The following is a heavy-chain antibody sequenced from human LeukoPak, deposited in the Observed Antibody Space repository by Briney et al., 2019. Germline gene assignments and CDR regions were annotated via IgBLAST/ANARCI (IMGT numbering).Heavy chain of an antibody. CDR2: ISYDGSNK. CDR1: GFTFSSYG. J-gene: IGHJ3*02. Sequence: GGSLRLSCAASGFTFSSYGMHWVRQAPGKGLEWVAVISYDGSNKYYADSVKGRFTISRDNAKNSLYLQMNSLRAEDTALYHCALSMSGSYFDAFDIWGQGTMVTVSS. V-gene: IGHV3-30*03. CDR3: ALSMSGSYFDAFDI. D-gene: IGHD1-26*01.